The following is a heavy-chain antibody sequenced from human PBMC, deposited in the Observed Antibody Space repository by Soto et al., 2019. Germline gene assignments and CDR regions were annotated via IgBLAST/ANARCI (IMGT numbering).Heavy chain of an antibody. CDR1: GYTFTGYY. D-gene: IGHD3-10*01. CDR2: INPNSGGT. Sequence: QVQLVQSGAEVKKPGASVKVSCKASGYTFTGYYMHLVRQAPGQGLEWMGWINPNSGGTNYAQKCQGRVNRTRDTSISTAYMERSRLRSDDTAVYYCARVSGLPDWGQGTLVTVSS. CDR3: ARVSGLPD. V-gene: IGHV1-2*02. J-gene: IGHJ4*02.